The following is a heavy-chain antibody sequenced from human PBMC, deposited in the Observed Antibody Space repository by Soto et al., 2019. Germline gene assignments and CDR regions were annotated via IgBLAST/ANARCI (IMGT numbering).Heavy chain of an antibody. D-gene: IGHD6-13*01. V-gene: IGHV1-2*04. J-gene: IGHJ4*02. CDR2: INPNSGAT. CDR3: ARGLGSIAAAGIYYLDY. CDR1: GYTFIAYY. Sequence: QVQLVQSGAEVKKPGASMKVSCKASGYTFIAYYMHWVRQAPGQGLEWMGWINPNSGATNYAQKFQGWVTMTRDTTISTAYMELSRLKFDDAAVYYVARGLGSIAAAGIYYLDYWGQGTLVTVAS.